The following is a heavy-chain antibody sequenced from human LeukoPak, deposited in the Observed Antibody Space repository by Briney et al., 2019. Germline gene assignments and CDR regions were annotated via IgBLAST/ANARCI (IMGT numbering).Heavy chain of an antibody. CDR3: ARGSHYYGSGSYLDY. CDR2: INHSGST. Sequence: SETPSLTCAVYGGSFSGYYWSWIRQPPGKGLEWIGEINHSGSTNYNPSLKSRVTISVDTSKNQFSLKLSSVTAADTAVYYCARGSHYYGSGSYLDYWGQGTLVTVSS. V-gene: IGHV4-34*01. J-gene: IGHJ4*02. CDR1: GGSFSGYY. D-gene: IGHD3-10*01.